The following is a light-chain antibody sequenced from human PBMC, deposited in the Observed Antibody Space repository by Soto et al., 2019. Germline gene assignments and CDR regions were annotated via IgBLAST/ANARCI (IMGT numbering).Light chain of an antibody. Sequence: DIVLTKYPGTLSLSPGARATLSCRASQSVSSSYLAWYQQKPGQAPRLLIYGASSRATGIPDRFRGSGSGTDSTLTISRLEPEDFAVYYCQQYGSSPGTFGPGTKVDIK. CDR2: GAS. CDR1: QSVSSSY. V-gene: IGKV3-20*01. J-gene: IGKJ3*01. CDR3: QQYGSSPGT.